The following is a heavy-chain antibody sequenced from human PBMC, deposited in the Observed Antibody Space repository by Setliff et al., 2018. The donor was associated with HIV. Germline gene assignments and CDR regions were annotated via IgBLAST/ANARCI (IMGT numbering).Heavy chain of an antibody. Sequence: GGSLRLSCAASGFTFSTYAMSWVRQAPGRGLEWVSAISATTGDTYYAYSVKGRFTISRDNSRNTVFLQMNNLRTEDTAVYYCAKDQGRVNDHWGLGTLVTVSS. CDR3: AKDQGRVNDH. J-gene: IGHJ4*02. CDR2: ISATTGDT. D-gene: IGHD3-16*01. CDR1: GFTFSTYA. V-gene: IGHV3-23*01.